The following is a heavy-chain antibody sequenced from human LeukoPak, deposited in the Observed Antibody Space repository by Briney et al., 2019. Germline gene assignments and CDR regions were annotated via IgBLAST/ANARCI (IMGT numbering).Heavy chain of an antibody. J-gene: IGHJ4*02. CDR1: GGTFSSHA. CDR2: IIPIFGTA. V-gene: IGHV1-69*01. D-gene: IGHD4-11*01. Sequence: ASVNDSRKASGGTFSSHAISRVRPAPGQGLEWMGGIIPIFGTANYAQKFQGRVTITADESTSTAYMQLSSLRSEDTAVYYCARGGIYSNYPDYWGQGTLVTVSS. CDR3: ARGGIYSNYPDY.